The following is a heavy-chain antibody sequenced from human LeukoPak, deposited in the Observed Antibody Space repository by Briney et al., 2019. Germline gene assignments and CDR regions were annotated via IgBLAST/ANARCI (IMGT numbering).Heavy chain of an antibody. Sequence: PSETLSLTCAVYGGSFSGYYWSWIRQPPGKGLEWIGEINHSGSTNYNPSLESRVTISVDTSKNQFSLKLSSVTAADTAVYYCARGRQLVRRYYFDYWGQGTLVTVSS. CDR1: GGSFSGYY. D-gene: IGHD6-13*01. CDR2: INHSGST. V-gene: IGHV4-34*01. J-gene: IGHJ4*02. CDR3: ARGRQLVRRYYFDY.